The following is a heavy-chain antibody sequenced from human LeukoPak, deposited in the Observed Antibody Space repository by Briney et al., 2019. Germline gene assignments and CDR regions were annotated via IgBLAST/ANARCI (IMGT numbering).Heavy chain of an antibody. Sequence: GASVKVSCKASGYTFTSYGISWVRQAPGHGLEWMGWISAYNDNTNYAQKLQGRATMTTDTSTSTAYMELRSLRSDDTAVYYCARVHYDILTGYSYFDYWGQGTLVTVSS. CDR2: ISAYNDNT. V-gene: IGHV1-18*01. CDR3: ARVHYDILTGYSYFDY. D-gene: IGHD3-9*01. J-gene: IGHJ4*02. CDR1: GYTFTSYG.